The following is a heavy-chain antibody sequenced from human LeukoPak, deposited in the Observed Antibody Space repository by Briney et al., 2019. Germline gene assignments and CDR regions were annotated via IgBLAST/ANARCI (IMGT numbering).Heavy chain of an antibody. D-gene: IGHD4-23*01. J-gene: IGHJ5*02. CDR3: ATDRAVVNWFDP. CDR1: GYTLTELS. V-gene: IGHV1-24*01. CDR2: FDPEDGET. Sequence: VASVKVSCKVSGYTLTELSMHWVRQAPGKGLEWMGGFDPEDGETIYAQKFQGRVTMTEDTSTDTAYMELSSLRSEDTAVYYCATDRAVVNWFDPWGQGTLVTASS.